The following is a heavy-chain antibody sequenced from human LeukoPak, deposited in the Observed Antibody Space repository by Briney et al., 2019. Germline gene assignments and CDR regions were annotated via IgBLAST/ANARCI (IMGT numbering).Heavy chain of an antibody. J-gene: IGHJ4*02. CDR1: GFTFDDYA. CDR3: APRHQFGSLDY. CDR2: ISWNSGSI. Sequence: PGGSLRLSCAASGFTFDDYAMHWVRQAPGKGLEWVSGISWNSGSIGYADSVKGRFTISRDNAKNSLYLQMNSLRAEDTAVYYCAPRHQFGSLDYWGQGTLVTVSS. V-gene: IGHV3-9*01. D-gene: IGHD3-3*01.